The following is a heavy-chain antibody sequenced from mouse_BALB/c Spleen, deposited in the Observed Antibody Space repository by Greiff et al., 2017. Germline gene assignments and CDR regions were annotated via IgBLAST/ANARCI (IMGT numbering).Heavy chain of an antibody. Sequence: VKLMESGPGLVAPSQSLSITCTVSGFSLTSYGVHWVRQPPGKGLEWLGVIWAGGSTNYNSALMSRLSISKDNSKSQVFLKMNSLQTDDTAMYYCARDRDDGYYYAMDYWGQGTSVTVSS. CDR1: GFSLTSYG. CDR2: IWAGGST. CDR3: ARDRDDGYYYAMDY. V-gene: IGHV2-9*02. J-gene: IGHJ4*01. D-gene: IGHD2-3*01.